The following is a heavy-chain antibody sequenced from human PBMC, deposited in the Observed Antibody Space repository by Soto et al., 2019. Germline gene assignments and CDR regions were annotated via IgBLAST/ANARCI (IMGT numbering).Heavy chain of an antibody. CDR1: GFTFSSYA. J-gene: IGHJ3*02. Sequence: EVQLLESGGGWVQPGGSLRLSCAASGFTFSSYAMSWVRQAPGKGLEWVSAISGSGGSTYYADSVKGRFTISRDNSKNTLYLQMNSLRAEDTAVYYCAKDDASGYDSENDAFDIWGQGTMVTVSS. CDR3: AKDDASGYDSENDAFDI. CDR2: ISGSGGST. D-gene: IGHD5-12*01. V-gene: IGHV3-23*01.